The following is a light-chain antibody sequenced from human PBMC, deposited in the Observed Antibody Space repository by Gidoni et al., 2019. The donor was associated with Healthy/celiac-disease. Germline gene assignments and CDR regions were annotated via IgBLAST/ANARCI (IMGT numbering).Light chain of an antibody. CDR2: AAS. Sequence: DIQSTQSPSFLSASVGDRVTITCWASQGISSYLAWYQQKPGKAPKLLIYAASTLQSGVPSRFSGSGSGTEFTLTISSLQPEDFATYYCQQLNSYPLTFGGGTKVEIK. J-gene: IGKJ4*01. CDR1: QGISSY. V-gene: IGKV1-9*01. CDR3: QQLNSYPLT.